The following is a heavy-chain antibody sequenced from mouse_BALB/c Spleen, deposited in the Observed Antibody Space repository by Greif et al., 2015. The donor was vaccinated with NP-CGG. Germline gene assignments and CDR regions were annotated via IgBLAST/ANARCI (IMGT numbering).Heavy chain of an antibody. CDR2: IYPGSGST. J-gene: IGHJ3*01. V-gene: IGHV1-77*01. CDR3: ARRGFAY. Sequence: QVQLKESGPELVKPGASVKMSCKASGYTFTDYVISWVKQRTGQGLEWIGEIYPGSGSTYYNEKFKGKATLTADKSSNTAYMQLSSLTSEDSAVYFCARRGFAYWGQGTLVTVSA. CDR1: GYTFTDYV.